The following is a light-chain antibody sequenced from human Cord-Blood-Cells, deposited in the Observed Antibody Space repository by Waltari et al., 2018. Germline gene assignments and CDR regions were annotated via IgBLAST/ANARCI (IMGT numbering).Light chain of an antibody. CDR1: SSNIGAGYD. J-gene: IGLJ3*02. V-gene: IGLV1-40*01. Sequence: QSVLTQPPSVSGAPGQRVTISRTGSSSNIGAGYDVHWYQQRPGTAPKLLICGNSNRPSGVPDRFSGSKSGISASLAITGLQAEDEADYYCQSYDSSLSGSVFGGGTKLTVL. CDR3: QSYDSSLSGSV. CDR2: GNS.